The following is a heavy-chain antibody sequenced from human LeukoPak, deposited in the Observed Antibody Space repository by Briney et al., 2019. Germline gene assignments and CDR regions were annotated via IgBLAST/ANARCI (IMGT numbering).Heavy chain of an antibody. V-gene: IGHV1-46*01. CDR3: ARAMVVYYYGMDV. CDR1: GYTFTSYY. J-gene: IGHJ6*02. Sequence: ASVKVSCKASGYTFTSYYMHWVRQAPGQGLEWMGIINPSGGSTSYAQKFQGRVTITRDTSASTAYMELSSLRSEDTAAYYCARAMVVYYYGMDVWGQGTTVTVSS. CDR2: INPSGGST. D-gene: IGHD3-22*01.